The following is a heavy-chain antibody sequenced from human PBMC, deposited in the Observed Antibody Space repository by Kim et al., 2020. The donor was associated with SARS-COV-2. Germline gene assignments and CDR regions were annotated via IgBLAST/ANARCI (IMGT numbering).Heavy chain of an antibody. V-gene: IGHV4-4*02. CDR1: GGSISSNNW. J-gene: IGHJ6*02. CDR2: IYHSGST. CDR3: ARVTRYYYGSGSDYYYNGMDV. D-gene: IGHD3-10*01. Sequence: SETLSLTCVVSGGSISSNNWWSWVRQPPGKGLEWIGEIYHSGSTNYNPSLKSRVTISVDKSKKQVSLKLSSVTAADTAVYYCARVTRYYYGSGSDYYYNGMDVWGQGTTVTVSS.